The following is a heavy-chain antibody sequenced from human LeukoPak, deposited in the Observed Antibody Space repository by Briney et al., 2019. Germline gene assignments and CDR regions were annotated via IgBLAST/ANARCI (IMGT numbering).Heavy chain of an antibody. CDR3: ASVRRGFGESSKYYSYYYMDV. CDR1: GGSISSSSYY. J-gene: IGHJ6*03. Sequence: SETLSLTCTVSGGSISSSSYYWGWIRQPPGKGLEWIGSIYYSGSTYYNPSLKSRVTISVDTSKNQFSLKLSAVTAADTAVYSCASVRRGFGESSKYYSYYYMDVWGNGTTVTISS. D-gene: IGHD3-10*01. CDR2: IYYSGST. V-gene: IGHV4-39*01.